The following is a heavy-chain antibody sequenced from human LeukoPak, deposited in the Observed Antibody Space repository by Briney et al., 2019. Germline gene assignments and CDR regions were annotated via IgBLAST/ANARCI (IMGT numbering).Heavy chain of an antibody. CDR2: IYYSGST. Sequence: SETLSLTCFVSGDSINKFYWSWIRQPAGKGLEWIGYIYYSGSTNYNPSLKSRVTISVDTSKNQFSLKLSSVTAADTAVYYCVLYDFWSGYYFDYWGQGTLVTVSS. CDR1: GDSINKFY. D-gene: IGHD3-3*01. CDR3: VLYDFWSGYYFDY. J-gene: IGHJ4*02. V-gene: IGHV4-59*01.